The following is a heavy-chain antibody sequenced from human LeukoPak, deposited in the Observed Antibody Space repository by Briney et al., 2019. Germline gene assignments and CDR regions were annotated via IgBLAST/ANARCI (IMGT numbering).Heavy chain of an antibody. V-gene: IGHV3-33*01. CDR2: IWCDGSNK. J-gene: IGHJ4*02. CDR1: GFTFSSYG. Sequence: GGSLRLSCAASGFTFSSYGMHWVRQAPGKGLEWVAVIWCDGSNKYYADSVKGRFTISRDNSKNTLYLQMNSLRAEDTAVYYCATPSWDCSSTSCYFDYWGQGTLVTVSS. D-gene: IGHD2-2*01. CDR3: ATPSWDCSSTSCYFDY.